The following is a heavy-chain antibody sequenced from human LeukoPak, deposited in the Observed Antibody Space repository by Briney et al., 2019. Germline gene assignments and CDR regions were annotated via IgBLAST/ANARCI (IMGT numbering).Heavy chain of an antibody. D-gene: IGHD6-19*01. CDR1: GGTFSSYA. CDR3: ACRLAVAGTSSYYYMDV. V-gene: IGHV1-69*06. Sequence: SVKVSCKASGGTFSSYAISWVRQAPGQGLEWMGGIIPIFGTANYAQKFQGRVTITADKSTSTAYMELSSLRSEDTAVYYCACRLAVAGTSSYYYMDVWGKGTTVTVSS. CDR2: IIPIFGTA. J-gene: IGHJ6*03.